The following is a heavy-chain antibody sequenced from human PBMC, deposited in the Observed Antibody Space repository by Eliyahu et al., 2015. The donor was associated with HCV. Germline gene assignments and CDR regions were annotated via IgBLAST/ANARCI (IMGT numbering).Heavy chain of an antibody. J-gene: IGHJ6*02. CDR1: GGTFSSYA. D-gene: IGHD2-2*01. CDR3: ARDRGYCSSTSCPRPPKRYYGMDV. Sequence: QVQLVQSGAEVKKPGSSVKVSCKASGGTFSSYAISWVRQAPGQGLEWMGGIIPIFGTANYAQKFQGRVTITADESTSTAYMELSSLRSEDTAVYYCARDRGYCSSTSCPRPPKRYYGMDVWGQGTTVTVSS. V-gene: IGHV1-69*01. CDR2: IIPIFGTA.